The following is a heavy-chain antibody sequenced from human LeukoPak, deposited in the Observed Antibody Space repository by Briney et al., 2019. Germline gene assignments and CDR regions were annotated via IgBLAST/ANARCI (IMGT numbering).Heavy chain of an antibody. V-gene: IGHV4-38-2*02. CDR3: ARNLAWDSSGYYSGYFDY. D-gene: IGHD3-22*01. CDR1: NYSISSDYY. J-gene: IGHJ4*02. CDR2: LFHSGTI. Sequence: SETLSLTCTVSNYSISSDYYWGWIRQPPGKGLEWIGSLFHSGTIYYTPSLKSRVTTSVDTSNNRFSLRLMSVTAADTAVYYCARNLAWDSSGYYSGYFDYWGQGTLVTVSS.